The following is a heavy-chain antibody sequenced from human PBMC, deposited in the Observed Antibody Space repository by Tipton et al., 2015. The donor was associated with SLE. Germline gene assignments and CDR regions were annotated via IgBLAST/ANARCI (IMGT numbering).Heavy chain of an antibody. D-gene: IGHD6-13*01. CDR3: ATIAAAGIFDY. CDR2: SYYSGST. CDR1: GGSFSGYY. J-gene: IGHJ4*02. Sequence: TLSLTCAVYGGSFSGYYWSWIRQPPGKGLEWIGYSYYSGSTNYNPSLKSRVTISVDTSKNQFSLKLSSVTAADTAVYYCATIAAAGIFDYWGQGTMVTVSS. V-gene: IGHV4-59*01.